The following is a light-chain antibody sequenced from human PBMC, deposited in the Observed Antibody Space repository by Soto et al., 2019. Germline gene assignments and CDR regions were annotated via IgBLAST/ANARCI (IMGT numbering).Light chain of an antibody. CDR1: QAISTW. CDR3: QQADSIPFT. Sequence: DIQMTQSPSSVSASVGDRVTVTCRASQAISTWLAWYQQRPGKAPKLLIYAASTLQSGVPSRFSGNGSGTDFTLTISSLQSEDFATYYCQQADSIPFTFGPGTTV. V-gene: IGKV1-12*01. J-gene: IGKJ3*01. CDR2: AAS.